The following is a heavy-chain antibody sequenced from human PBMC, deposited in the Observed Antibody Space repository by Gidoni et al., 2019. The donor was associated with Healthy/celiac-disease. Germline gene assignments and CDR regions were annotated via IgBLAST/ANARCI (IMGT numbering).Heavy chain of an antibody. CDR1: GGSISSGSYY. Sequence: QVQLQESGPGLVKPSQTLSLTCTVSGGSISSGSYYWSWIRQPAGKGLEWIGRIYTRGSTNYNPSLKSRVTMSVDTSKNQFSLKLSSVTAADTAVYYCARELPAALHLDYWGQGTLVTASS. J-gene: IGHJ4*02. V-gene: IGHV4-61*02. CDR3: ARELPAALHLDY. D-gene: IGHD2-2*01. CDR2: IYTRGST.